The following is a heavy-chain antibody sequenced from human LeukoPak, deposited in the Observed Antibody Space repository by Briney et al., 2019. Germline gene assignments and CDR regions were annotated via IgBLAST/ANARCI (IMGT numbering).Heavy chain of an antibody. J-gene: IGHJ4*02. D-gene: IGHD2/OR15-2a*01. V-gene: IGHV3-30-3*02. CDR2: ISYDGSNK. CDR3: AKIGIGANMDY. CDR1: GFTFSSYA. Sequence: GRSLRLSCAASGFTFSSYAMHWVRQAPGKGLEWVAVISYDGSNKYYADSVKGRFTISRDNSKNTLYLQMSSLRAEDTAVYYCAKIGIGANMDYWGQGTLVTVSS.